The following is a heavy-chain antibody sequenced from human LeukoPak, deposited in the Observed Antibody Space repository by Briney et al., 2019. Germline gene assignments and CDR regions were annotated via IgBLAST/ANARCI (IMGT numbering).Heavy chain of an antibody. CDR1: GGSISSSSYY. CDR2: IYYSGST. D-gene: IGHD1-1*01. V-gene: IGHV4-39*07. CDR3: ARGKQNAVDD. Sequence: PSETLSLTCTVSGGSISSSSYYWGWIRQPPGKGLEWIGSIYYSGSTYYNPSLKSRVTISVDKSSNQFSLMLNSVTAADTAIYYCARGKQNAVDDWGQGILVTVSS. J-gene: IGHJ4*02.